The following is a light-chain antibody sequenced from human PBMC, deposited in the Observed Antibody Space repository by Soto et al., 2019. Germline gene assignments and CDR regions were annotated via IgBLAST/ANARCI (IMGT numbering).Light chain of an antibody. V-gene: IGKV3-15*01. J-gene: IGKJ1*01. CDR1: HSVRSS. CDR3: QQYNEWPET. CDR2: GAS. Sequence: EIVLTQSPATLSLSPGERATLSCRASHSVRSSLAWYQQKPGQAPRLLIHGASTRATGIPGRFSGSGSGTEFTLIISSLQSEDFAVYYCQQYNEWPETFGHGTKVDNK.